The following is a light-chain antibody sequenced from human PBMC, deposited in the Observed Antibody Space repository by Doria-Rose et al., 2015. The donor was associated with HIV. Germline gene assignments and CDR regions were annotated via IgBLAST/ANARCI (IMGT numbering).Light chain of an antibody. J-gene: IGKJ4*01. CDR1: PSVSSNH. Sequence: RPSVSSNHLAWYQQKPGLAPRLVIYDASSRATGIPDRFSGSGSGTDFTLTISRLEPEDFAVYYCQQYGSSLLTFGGGTQGESK. V-gene: IGKV3D-20*01. CDR2: DAS. CDR3: QQYGSSLLT.